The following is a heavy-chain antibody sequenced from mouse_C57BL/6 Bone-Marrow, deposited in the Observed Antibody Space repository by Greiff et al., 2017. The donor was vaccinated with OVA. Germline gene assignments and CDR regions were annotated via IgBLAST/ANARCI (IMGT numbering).Heavy chain of an antibody. Sequence: QVQLQQPGAELVKPGASVKLSCKASGYTFTSYWMHWVKQRPGQGLEWIGMIHPNSGSTNYNEKFKSKATLTVDKSSSTAYMQLSSLTSEDSAVYYCARRGYGRAWFAYWGQGTLVTVSA. CDR3: ARRGYGRAWFAY. CDR2: IHPNSGST. CDR1: GYTFTSYW. J-gene: IGHJ3*01. D-gene: IGHD1-1*01. V-gene: IGHV1-64*01.